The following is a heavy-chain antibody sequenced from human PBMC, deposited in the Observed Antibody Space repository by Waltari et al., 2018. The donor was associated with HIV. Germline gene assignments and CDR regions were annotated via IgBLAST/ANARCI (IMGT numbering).Heavy chain of an antibody. D-gene: IGHD6-13*01. CDR3: ARRIAAAGYFDN. V-gene: IGHV5-51*03. Sequence: EVQLVQSGAEVKKPGESRKISCKGYRYSFTSYWIGCVRQMPGKGLEWMGIIYPGDSHTRYSPSFQGQVTISADKSISTAYLQWSSLKASDTAMYYCARRIAAAGYFDNWGQGTPVTVSS. CDR2: IYPGDSHT. J-gene: IGHJ4*02. CDR1: RYSFTSYW.